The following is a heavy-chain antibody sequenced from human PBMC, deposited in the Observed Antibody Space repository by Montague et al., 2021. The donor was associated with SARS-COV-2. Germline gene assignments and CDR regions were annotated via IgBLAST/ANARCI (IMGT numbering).Heavy chain of an antibody. CDR3: AKEVGESPSFDY. D-gene: IGHD2-15*01. Sequence: SLRFSCAASGFTFDDYAMHWVRQAPGKGLEWVSGISWNSGSTGYADSVKGRFTISRDNAKNSLYLQMNSLRAEDTALYYCAKEVGESPSFDYWGQGTLVTVSS. CDR2: ISWNSGST. J-gene: IGHJ4*02. V-gene: IGHV3-9*01. CDR1: GFTFDDYA.